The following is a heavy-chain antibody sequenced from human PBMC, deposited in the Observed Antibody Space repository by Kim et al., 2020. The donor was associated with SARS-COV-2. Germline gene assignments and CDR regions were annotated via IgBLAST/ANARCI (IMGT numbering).Heavy chain of an antibody. CDR3: VRDTGGYSSGWYSGFDY. Sequence: GGSLRLSCAASGFTVSSNFMSWVRQAPGKGLEWVSDFYSGSSTYYADSVKGRFTISRDNPKNALYLHMSSLRAEDTAVYYCVRDTGGYSSGWYSGFDYWGQGTLVTVSS. D-gene: IGHD6-19*01. V-gene: IGHV3-53*01. CDR2: FYSGSST. J-gene: IGHJ4*02. CDR1: GFTVSSNF.